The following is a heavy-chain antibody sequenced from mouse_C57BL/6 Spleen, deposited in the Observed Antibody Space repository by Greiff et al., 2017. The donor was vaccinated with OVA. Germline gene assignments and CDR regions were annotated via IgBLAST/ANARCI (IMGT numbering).Heavy chain of an antibody. J-gene: IGHJ4*01. D-gene: IGHD1-1*02. CDR1: GFSLTSYG. Sequence: VKLMESGPGLVAPSQSLSIPCTVSGFSLTSYGVDWVRQSPGKGLEWLGVIWGVGSTNYNSALKSRLSISKDNSKSQVFLKMNSLQTDDTAMYYCARYYAGFYAFDYWGQGTSVTVSS. V-gene: IGHV2-6*01. CDR2: IWGVGST. CDR3: ARYYAGFYAFDY.